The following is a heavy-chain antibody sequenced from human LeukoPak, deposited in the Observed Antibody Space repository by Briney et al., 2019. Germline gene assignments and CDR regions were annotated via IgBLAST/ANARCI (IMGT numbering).Heavy chain of an antibody. V-gene: IGHV3-7*01. CDR1: GFMFSDFW. CDR2: IKQDGSVK. Sequence: GGSLRLSCAASGFMFSDFWMTWVRQAPGKGLEWVANIKQDGSVKYYVDSVKGRFTISRDNAKNSLDLQMNSLRGEDTAVYYCARYRGKGTSWPLDVWGQGTIVTVSS. D-gene: IGHD1-26*01. J-gene: IGHJ3*01. CDR3: ARYRGKGTSWPLDV.